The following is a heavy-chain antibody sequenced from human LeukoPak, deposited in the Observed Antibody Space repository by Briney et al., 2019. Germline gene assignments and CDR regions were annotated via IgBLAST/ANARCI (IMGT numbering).Heavy chain of an antibody. CDR2: INPSGGST. J-gene: IGHJ4*02. Sequence: ASVKVSCKASGYTFTSYYMHWVRQAPGQGLEWMGIINPSGGSTSYAQKFQGRVTMTRDMSTSTVYMELSSLRSEDTAVYYCARGGRLTGYPEIRANDYWGQGTLVTVSS. CDR1: GYTFTSYY. V-gene: IGHV1-46*01. D-gene: IGHD3-9*01. CDR3: ARGGRLTGYPEIRANDY.